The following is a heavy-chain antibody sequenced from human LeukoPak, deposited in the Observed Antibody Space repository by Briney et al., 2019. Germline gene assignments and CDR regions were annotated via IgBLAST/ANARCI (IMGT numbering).Heavy chain of an antibody. Sequence: ASVKVSCKASGYTFTGYYMHWVRQAPGQGLEWMGGIIHIFGTANYAQKFQGRVTITADESTSTAYMELSSLRSEDTAVYYCARDADTAMAMGFDYWGQGTLVTVSS. J-gene: IGHJ4*02. V-gene: IGHV1-69*13. CDR1: GYTFTGYY. CDR2: IIHIFGTA. D-gene: IGHD5-18*01. CDR3: ARDADTAMAMGFDY.